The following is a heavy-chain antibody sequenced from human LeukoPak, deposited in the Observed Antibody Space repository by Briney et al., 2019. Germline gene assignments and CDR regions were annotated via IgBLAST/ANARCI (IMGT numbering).Heavy chain of an antibody. CDR1: GFTFSNYA. D-gene: IGHD2-15*01. CDR3: AKAPLGSCSRVRCYHFDS. V-gene: IGHV3-23*05. J-gene: IGHJ4*02. Sequence: GRSLSLSCAAAGFTFSNYAMDWVRQAPGQRLDWVSSINTKARYNDRATSVKGRFTVSRDNSVNTLYHQMNSLSAYDTAIYYCAKAPLGSCSRVRCYHFDSWGQGTLVTVSS. CDR2: INTKARYN.